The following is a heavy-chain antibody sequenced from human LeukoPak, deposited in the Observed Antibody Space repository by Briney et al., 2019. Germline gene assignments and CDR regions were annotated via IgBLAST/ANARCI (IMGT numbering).Heavy chain of an antibody. V-gene: IGHV3-7*01. CDR2: IKQDGSGK. CDR3: ARAPSDYYYYYYGMDV. J-gene: IGHJ6*02. D-gene: IGHD2-21*02. Sequence: PGGSLRLSCAASGFTFSSYWMSWVRQAPGKGLEWVANIKQDGSGKYYVDSVKGRFTISRDNSKNTLYLQMNSLRAEDTAVYYCARAPSDYYYYYYGMDVWGQGTTVTVSS. CDR1: GFTFSSYW.